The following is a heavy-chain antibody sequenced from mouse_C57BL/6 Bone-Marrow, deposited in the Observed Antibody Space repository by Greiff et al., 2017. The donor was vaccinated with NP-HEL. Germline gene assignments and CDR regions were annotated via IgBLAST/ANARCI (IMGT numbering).Heavy chain of an antibody. CDR3: ARGNYYGSSYEFAY. J-gene: IGHJ3*01. CDR1: GFTFSSYA. Sequence: EVKVEESGGGLVKPGGSLKLSCAASGFTFSSYAMSWVRQTPEKRLEWVATISDGGSYTYYPDNVKGRFTISRDNAKNNLYLQMSHLKSEDTAMYYCARGNYYGSSYEFAYWGQGTLVTVSA. CDR2: ISDGGSYT. D-gene: IGHD1-1*01. V-gene: IGHV5-4*03.